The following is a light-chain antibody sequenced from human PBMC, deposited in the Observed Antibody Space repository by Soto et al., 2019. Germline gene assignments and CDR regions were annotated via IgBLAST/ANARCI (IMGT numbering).Light chain of an antibody. CDR1: QKISSTV. J-gene: IGKJ1*01. V-gene: IGKV3-20*01. CDR2: GAS. Sequence: IVMTQSPGILSLSPGERASLSCRASQKISSTVLAWYQQKPGQAPRLLIYGASSRTTGIPDRFSGSGSGTDLTLTISRLEPEDFAMYYCQQCGGSPTFGQGTKVDIK. CDR3: QQCGGSPT.